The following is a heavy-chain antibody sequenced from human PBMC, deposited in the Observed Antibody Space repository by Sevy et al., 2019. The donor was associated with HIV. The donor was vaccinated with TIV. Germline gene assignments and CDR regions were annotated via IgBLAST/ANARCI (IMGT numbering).Heavy chain of an antibody. CDR1: GFTFSRYA. V-gene: IGHV3-30-3*01. D-gene: IGHD3-22*01. CDR3: ARVPIPYDSSGYYFDY. CDR2: ISYDGSNK. Sequence: GGSLRLSCAASGFTFSRYAMHWVRQAPGKGLEWVAVISYDGSNKYYADSVKGRFTISRDNSKNTLYLQMNSLRAEDTAVYYCARVPIPYDSSGYYFDYWGQGTLVTVSS. J-gene: IGHJ4*02.